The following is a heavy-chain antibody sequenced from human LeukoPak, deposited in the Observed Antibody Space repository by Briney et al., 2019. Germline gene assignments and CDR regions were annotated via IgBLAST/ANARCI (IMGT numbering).Heavy chain of an antibody. V-gene: IGHV1-69*04. J-gene: IGHJ3*02. CDR3: ARDSGSDLDAFDI. CDR1: GGTFSGYA. CDR2: IIPILGIA. Sequence: SVKVSCKASGGTFSGYAISWVRQAPGQGLEWMGRIIPILGIANYAQKLQGRVTMTTDTSTSTAYMELRSLRSDDTAVYYCARDSGSDLDAFDIWGQGTMVTVSS. D-gene: IGHD1-26*01.